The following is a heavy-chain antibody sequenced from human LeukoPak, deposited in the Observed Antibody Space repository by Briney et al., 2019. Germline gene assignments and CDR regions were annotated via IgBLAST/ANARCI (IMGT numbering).Heavy chain of an antibody. D-gene: IGHD3-3*01. CDR2: IYHSGST. V-gene: IGHV4-38-2*01. CDR3: AGYDFWSGLDY. J-gene: IGHJ4*02. Sequence: PSETLSLTCAVSGYSISSGYYWGWIRQPPGKGLEWIGSIYHSGSTYYNPSLKSRVTISVDTSKNQFSLKLSSVTAADTAVYYCAGYDFWSGLDYWGQGTLVTVSS. CDR1: GYSISSGYY.